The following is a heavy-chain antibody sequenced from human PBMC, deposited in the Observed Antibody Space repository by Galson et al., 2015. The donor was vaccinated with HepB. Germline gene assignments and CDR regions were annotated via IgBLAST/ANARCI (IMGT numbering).Heavy chain of an antibody. CDR2: ISYDGSNK. J-gene: IGHJ6*02. CDR3: ARDVITVGQQLVPYYYGMDV. D-gene: IGHD6-13*01. Sequence: LRLSCAASGFTFSSYAMHWVRQAPGKGLEWVAVISYDGSNKYYADSVKGRFTISRDNSKNTLYLQMNSLRAEDTAVYYCARDVITVGQQLVPYYYGMDVWGQGTTVTVSS. CDR1: GFTFSSYA. V-gene: IGHV3-30-3*01.